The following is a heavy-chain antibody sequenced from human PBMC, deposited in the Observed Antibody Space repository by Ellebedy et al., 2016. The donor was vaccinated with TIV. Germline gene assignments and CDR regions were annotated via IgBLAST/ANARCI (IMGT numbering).Heavy chain of an antibody. V-gene: IGHV4-39*07. CDR3: ASSGRYFDWFPPNGNNWFDP. D-gene: IGHD3-9*01. J-gene: IGHJ5*02. Sequence: SETLSLTXTVSGGSISSSSYYWGWIRQPPGKGLEWIGSIYYSGSTYYNPSLKSRVTISVDTSKNQFSLKLSSVTAADTAVYYCASSGRYFDWFPPNGNNWFDPWGQGTLVTVSS. CDR2: IYYSGST. CDR1: GGSISSSSYY.